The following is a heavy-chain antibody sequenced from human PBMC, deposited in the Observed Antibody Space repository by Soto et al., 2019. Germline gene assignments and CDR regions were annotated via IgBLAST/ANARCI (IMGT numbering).Heavy chain of an antibody. J-gene: IGHJ4*02. D-gene: IGHD5-12*01. CDR2: TYYRGGS. Sequence: QVQLQESGPGLVKASQTLSLTCTLSGASVSSAEHYWSWIRQPPGKGLEWIGYTYYRGGSYYNASLQRRVSMSVDTSQNQFSLKLTSVTAADTAVYYCARLSGYDPAGAADKWGPGILVSVSS. CDR1: GASVSSAEHY. V-gene: IGHV4-30-4*01. CDR3: ARLSGYDPAGAADK.